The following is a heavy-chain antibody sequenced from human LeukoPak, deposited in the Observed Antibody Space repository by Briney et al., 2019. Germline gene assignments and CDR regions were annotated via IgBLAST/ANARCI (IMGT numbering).Heavy chain of an antibody. Sequence: PGGSLRLSCAASGFTFSSYSMNWVRQAPGKGLEWVSYISSSSSTIYYADTVKGRFTISRDNAKNSLYLQMNSLRAEDTAVYYCASEYSSSWYQWFDPWGQGTLVTVSS. CDR1: GFTFSSYS. CDR3: ASEYSSSWYQWFDP. D-gene: IGHD6-13*01. J-gene: IGHJ5*02. V-gene: IGHV3-48*04. CDR2: ISSSSSTI.